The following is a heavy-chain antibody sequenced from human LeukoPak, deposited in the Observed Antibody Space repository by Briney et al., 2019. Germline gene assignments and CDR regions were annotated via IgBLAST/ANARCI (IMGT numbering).Heavy chain of an antibody. CDR2: INYSGST. D-gene: IGHD2-15*01. Sequence: SETLSLTCTVSGGSISSYYWSWIRQPPGKGLEWIGYINYSGSTNYNPSLKSRVTISVDTSKNQFSLKLSSVTAADTAVYYCATTLGYCSGGSCLLPYYYYYMDVWGKGTTVTVSS. CDR1: GGSISSYY. V-gene: IGHV4-59*01. J-gene: IGHJ6*03. CDR3: ATTLGYCSGGSCLLPYYYYYMDV.